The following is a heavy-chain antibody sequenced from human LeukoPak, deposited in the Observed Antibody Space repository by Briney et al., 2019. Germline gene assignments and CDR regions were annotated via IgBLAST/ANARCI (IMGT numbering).Heavy chain of an antibody. V-gene: IGHV3-30*03. Sequence: GGSLRLSCAGSGFTFSSYGMHWVRQAPGKGLEWVAVISYDGSNKYYADSVKGRFTIYRDNSKNTLYLQMNSLRAEDTAVYYCASGGYSYGSGGLFDYWGQGTLVTVSS. D-gene: IGHD5-18*01. CDR2: ISYDGSNK. CDR3: ASGGYSYGSGGLFDY. CDR1: GFTFSSYG. J-gene: IGHJ4*02.